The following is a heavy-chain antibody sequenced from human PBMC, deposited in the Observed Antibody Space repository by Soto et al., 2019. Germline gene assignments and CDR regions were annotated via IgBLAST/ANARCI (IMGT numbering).Heavy chain of an antibody. Sequence: GASVKVSCKASGYTFTGYYMHWVRQAPGQGLEWMGWINPNSGGTNYAQKFQGWVTMTRDTSISTAYMELSRLRSDDTAVYYCARDYYDSSGYYYSNWFDPWGQGTLVTVSS. J-gene: IGHJ5*02. CDR3: ARDYYDSSGYYYSNWFDP. D-gene: IGHD3-22*01. CDR1: GYTFTGYY. V-gene: IGHV1-2*04. CDR2: INPNSGGT.